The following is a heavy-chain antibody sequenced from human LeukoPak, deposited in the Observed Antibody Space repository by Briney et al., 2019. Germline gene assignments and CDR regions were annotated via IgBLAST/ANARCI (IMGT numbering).Heavy chain of an antibody. Sequence: SETLSLTCTVSGASIRSYYWNWIRQSSGKGLEWIRFIYHSGSTNYNPSLRSRVTISVDTSKRQFSLNLRSVTAADTAVYYCARDTRSYDNSGYYSFDFWGPGTLVTVSS. V-gene: IGHV4-59*01. CDR1: GASIRSYY. CDR2: IYHSGST. D-gene: IGHD3-22*01. CDR3: ARDTRSYDNSGYYSFDF. J-gene: IGHJ4*02.